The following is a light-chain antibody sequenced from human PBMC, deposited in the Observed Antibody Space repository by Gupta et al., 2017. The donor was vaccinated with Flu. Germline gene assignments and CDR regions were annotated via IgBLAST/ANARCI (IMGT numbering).Light chain of an antibody. J-gene: IGLJ2*01. CDR1: SSDVGGYDY. V-gene: IGLV2-14*01. CDR2: EVN. Sequence: IAISCTGTSSDVGGYDYVSWYQQHPGKAPELLSCEVNRRPSGVPDRFSGSKYGNTASLTITGLQAEDEAYYYCSSYRKSDTVVVFGGGTKLTVL. CDR3: SSYRKSDTVVV.